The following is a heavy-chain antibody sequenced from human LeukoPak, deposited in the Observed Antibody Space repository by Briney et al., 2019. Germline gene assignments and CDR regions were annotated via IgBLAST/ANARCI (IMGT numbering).Heavy chain of an antibody. D-gene: IGHD3-10*01. Sequence: PGGSLRLSCAASGFTFDYYGMSWVRQAPGKGLEWVSGINWNGGSTGYADSVKGRFTISRDNAKHSLYLQMNSLRAEDTALYYCARDAGSGSYYTHFDYWGQGTLVTVSS. CDR2: INWNGGST. V-gene: IGHV3-20*04. CDR1: GFTFDYYG. CDR3: ARDAGSGSYYTHFDY. J-gene: IGHJ4*02.